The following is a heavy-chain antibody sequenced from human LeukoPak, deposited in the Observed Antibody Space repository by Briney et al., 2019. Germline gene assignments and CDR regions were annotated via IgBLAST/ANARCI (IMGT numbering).Heavy chain of an antibody. CDR2: ISAYNGNT. CDR3: ARDRMEWYYYYYGMDV. CDR1: GYTFTSYG. D-gene: IGHD3-3*01. Sequence: ASVKVSCKASGYTFTSYGISWVRQAPGQGLEWMGWISAYNGNTNYAQKLQGRVTMTTDTSTSTAYMELRSLRSDDTAVYYCARDRMEWYYYYYGMDVWGQGTTVTVSS. J-gene: IGHJ6*02. V-gene: IGHV1-18*01.